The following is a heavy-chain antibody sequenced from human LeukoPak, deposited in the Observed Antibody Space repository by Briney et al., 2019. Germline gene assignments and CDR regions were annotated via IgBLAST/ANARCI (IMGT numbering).Heavy chain of an antibody. D-gene: IGHD4-17*01. CDR1: GGSFSGYY. J-gene: IGHJ4*02. CDR2: IHHSGAT. CDR3: AASRRAYETTVTTWSSIYFDH. V-gene: IGHV4-34*01. Sequence: SDTLSLTCAVYGGSFSGYYWSWIRQPPGKGLEWIGEIHHSGATNYNPSLKSRVTISVDTSKNQFSLKLSSVTAADTAVYYCAASRRAYETTVTTWSSIYFDHWGQGTLVTVSS.